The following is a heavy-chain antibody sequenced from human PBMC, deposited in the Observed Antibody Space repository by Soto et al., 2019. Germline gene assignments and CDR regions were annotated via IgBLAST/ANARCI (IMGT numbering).Heavy chain of an antibody. CDR2: IYPGDSDT. J-gene: IGHJ6*02. CDR1: GYSFTRYW. Sequence: GESLKLSCKGSGYSFTRYWIGWVRQMPGKGLEWMGIIYPGDSDTRYSPSFQGQVTISADKSISTAYLQWSSLKASDTAMYYCASLSGSYYGDYYYYGMDVWGQGTTVTVSS. CDR3: ASLSGSYYGDYYYYGMDV. D-gene: IGHD1-26*01. V-gene: IGHV5-51*01.